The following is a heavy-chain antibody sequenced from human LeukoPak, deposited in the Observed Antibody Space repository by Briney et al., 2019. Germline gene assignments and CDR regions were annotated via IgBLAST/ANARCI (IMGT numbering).Heavy chain of an antibody. CDR2: IWYDLSNI. V-gene: IGHV3-33*01. J-gene: IGHJ4*02. CDR1: GFAFSNYG. CDR3: VRDHRYYFDY. D-gene: IGHD2-2*01. Sequence: PGGSLRLSCEASGFAFSNYGMHWVRQTPGRGLEWVAVIWYDLSNIYYADSVKGRFTISRDNSKNTLYLHMNSLRAEDTAIYYCVRDHRYYFDYWGQGTLVTVSS.